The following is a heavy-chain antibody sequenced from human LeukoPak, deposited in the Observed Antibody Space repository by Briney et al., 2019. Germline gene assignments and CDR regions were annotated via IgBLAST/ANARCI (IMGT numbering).Heavy chain of an antibody. D-gene: IGHD3-10*01. V-gene: IGHV1-69*04. CDR3: AREIHPGRGVFFDY. Sequence: GASVKVSCKASGGTFSSYAISWVRQAPGQGLEWMGRIIPILGIANYAQKFQGRVTITADKSTSTAYMELSSLRSEDTAVYYCAREIHPGRGVFFDYWGQGTLVTASS. J-gene: IGHJ4*02. CDR2: IIPILGIA. CDR1: GGTFSSYA.